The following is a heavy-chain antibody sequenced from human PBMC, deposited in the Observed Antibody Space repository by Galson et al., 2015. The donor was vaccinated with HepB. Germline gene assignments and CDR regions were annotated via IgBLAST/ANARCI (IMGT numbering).Heavy chain of an antibody. CDR3: ARDRKTFLFESAGYQGAARGTGDGVDV. D-gene: IGHD3-9*01. CDR1: GYTFTDFY. J-gene: IGHJ6*02. V-gene: IGHV1-2*06. Sequence: SVKVSCKASGYTFTDFYLHWVRQAPGQGLEWMGRINPNSGVTGYAQKFQGRVTMTRDTSISTVYMELSSLRSDDTALYFCARDRKTFLFESAGYQGAARGTGDGVDVWGQGTTVTVSS. CDR2: INPNSGVT.